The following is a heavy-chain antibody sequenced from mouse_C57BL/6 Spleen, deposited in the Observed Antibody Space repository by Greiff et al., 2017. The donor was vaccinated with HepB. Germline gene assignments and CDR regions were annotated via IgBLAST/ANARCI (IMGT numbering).Heavy chain of an antibody. V-gene: IGHV1-69*01. Sequence: VQLQQPGAELVMPGASVKLSCKASGYTFTSYWMHWVKQRPGQGLEWIGEIDPSDSYTNYNQKFKGKSTLTVDKSSSTAYMQLSSLTSEDSAVYYCASVWFAYWGQGTLVTVSA. J-gene: IGHJ3*01. CDR3: ASVWFAY. CDR2: IDPSDSYT. CDR1: GYTFTSYW.